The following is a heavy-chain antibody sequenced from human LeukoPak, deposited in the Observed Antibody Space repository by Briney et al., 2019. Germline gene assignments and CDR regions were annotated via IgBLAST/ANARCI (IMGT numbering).Heavy chain of an antibody. D-gene: IGHD6-6*01. Sequence: PGGSLRLSCAASGFTFDDYAMHWVRQAPGKGLEWVSLINGDGSNSYYADSVKGRFTISRDNSKNSLYLQMSSLSTADTAFYYCAKDREDSSSFFDSWGQGTLVTVSS. CDR3: AKDREDSSSFFDS. J-gene: IGHJ4*02. CDR1: GFTFDDYA. CDR2: INGDGSNS. V-gene: IGHV3-43*02.